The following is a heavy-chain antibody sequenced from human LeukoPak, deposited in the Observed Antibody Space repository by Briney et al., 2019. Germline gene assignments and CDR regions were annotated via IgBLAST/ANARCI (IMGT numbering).Heavy chain of an antibody. J-gene: IGHJ6*03. V-gene: IGHV4-39*01. CDR3: ATGSMTTRYYYYFHMDV. Sequence: SETLSLTCTVSGGSLNSTRYYWGWIRPPPGKGLEWIGGIYYSGDTHYNPSLRSRATISVDTSKNQFSLRMHSMTAADTSFYSCATGSMTTRYYYYFHMDVWGPGTTVTVSS. D-gene: IGHD4-11*01. CDR1: GGSLNSTRYY. CDR2: IYYSGDT.